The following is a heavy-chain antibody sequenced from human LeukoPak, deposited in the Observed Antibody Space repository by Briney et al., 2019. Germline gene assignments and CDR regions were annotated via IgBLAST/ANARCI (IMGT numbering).Heavy chain of an antibody. CDR2: ISYSGST. CDR1: GGSVNSGGYY. CDR3: AVGPHHYFDS. Sequence: SQTLSLTCTVSGGSVNSGGYYWSWIRQHPGKGLEWIGYISYSGSTYYNPSLKSRLTISLDTPKNQFSLRLSSVSAADAAVYFCAVGPHHYFDSWGQGTLVTVSS. V-gene: IGHV4-31*03. J-gene: IGHJ4*02.